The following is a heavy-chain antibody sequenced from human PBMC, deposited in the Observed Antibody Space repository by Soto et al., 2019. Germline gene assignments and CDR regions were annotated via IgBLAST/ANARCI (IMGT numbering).Heavy chain of an antibody. CDR3: ARGWAELSYYYGMDV. Sequence: SVKVSCKASGGTFSSYAISWVRQAPGQGLEWMGGIIPIFGTANYAQKFQGRVTITVDESTSTAYMELSSLRSEDTAVYYCARGWAELSYYYGMDVWGQGTTVTVSS. V-gene: IGHV1-69*13. CDR2: IIPIFGTA. D-gene: IGHD6-19*01. CDR1: GGTFSSYA. J-gene: IGHJ6*02.